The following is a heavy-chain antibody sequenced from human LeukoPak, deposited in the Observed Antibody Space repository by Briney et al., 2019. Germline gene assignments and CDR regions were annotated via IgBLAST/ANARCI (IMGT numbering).Heavy chain of an antibody. CDR2: IISRISGGAT. CDR3: TTYRYSYDATGYSYFDY. Sequence: GGSLRLSCTASGFSFSNAWMTWVRQAPGKGLEWVGRIISRISGGATDYAAPVRGRFTISRDDSQTTLYLQMNSLKTEDTAVYYCTTYRYSYDATGYSYFDYWGQGTPVTVSS. D-gene: IGHD3-22*01. J-gene: IGHJ4*02. CDR1: GFSFSNAW. V-gene: IGHV3-15*01.